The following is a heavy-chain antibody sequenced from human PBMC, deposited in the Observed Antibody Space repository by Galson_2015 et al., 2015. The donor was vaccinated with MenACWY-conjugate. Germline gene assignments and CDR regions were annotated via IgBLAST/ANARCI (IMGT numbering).Heavy chain of an antibody. D-gene: IGHD2-8*02. CDR3: VRGDSGPRLED. V-gene: IGHV4-34*01. CDR1: GGSFSCSY. J-gene: IGHJ4*02. CDR2: VNNRGST. Sequence: SETLSLTCAVYGGSFSCSYWSWIRHSPGKGLEWIGEVNNRGSTSYNASLKSRVTILIDTSKNQFSLSLSSVTAADTAVYYCVRGDSGPRLEDWGQGTLVTVSS.